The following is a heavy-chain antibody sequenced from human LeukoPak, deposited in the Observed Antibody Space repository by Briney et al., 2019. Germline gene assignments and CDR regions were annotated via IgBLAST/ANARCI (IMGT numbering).Heavy chain of an antibody. Sequence: ASVKVSCKASGYTFTGYYMHWVRQAPGQGLEWMGWINPNSGGTNYAQKFQGRVTMTRDTSISTAYMELSRLRSDDTAVYFCARVLPTNYYYYYMDVWGKGTTVTVSS. J-gene: IGHJ6*03. CDR1: GYTFTGYY. V-gene: IGHV1-2*02. CDR3: ARVLPTNYYYYYMDV. CDR2: INPNSGGT.